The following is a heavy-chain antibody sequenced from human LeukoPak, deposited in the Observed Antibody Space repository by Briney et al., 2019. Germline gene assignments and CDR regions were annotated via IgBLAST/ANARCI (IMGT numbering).Heavy chain of an antibody. CDR2: IYYSGST. CDR1: GGSINSSSYY. CDR3: ARRGSGYCSGGSCHGDY. Sequence: SETLSLTCTVSGGSINSSSYYWGWIRQPRGKGLEWIGSIYYSGSTYYNPSLKSRVTISVDTSKNQFSLKLSSVTAADTAVYYCARRGSGYCSGGSCHGDYWGQGTLVTVSS. J-gene: IGHJ4*02. V-gene: IGHV4-39*01. D-gene: IGHD2-15*01.